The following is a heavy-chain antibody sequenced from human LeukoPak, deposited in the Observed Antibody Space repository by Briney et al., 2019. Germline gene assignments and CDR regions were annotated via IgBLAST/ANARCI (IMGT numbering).Heavy chain of an antibody. CDR3: AKACGDGYNDAFDM. V-gene: IGHV3-30*02. CDR2: IRYDNNNK. Sequence: GGSLRLSCTPSGFTFGNNGMHWVRQAPGKGLEWKALIRYDNNNKYYADSVKGRFTISGDNSKLYLQMNSLRDEDSAVYYCAKACGDGYNDAFDMWGQWTMVTVFS. CDR1: GFTFGNNG. D-gene: IGHD5-24*01. J-gene: IGHJ3*02.